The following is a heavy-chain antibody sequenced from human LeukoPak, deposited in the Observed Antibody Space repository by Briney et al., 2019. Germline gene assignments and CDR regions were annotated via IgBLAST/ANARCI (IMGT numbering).Heavy chain of an antibody. D-gene: IGHD6-13*01. Sequence: GESLKISCKGSGYSFTSYWIGWVRQIPGKGLEWMGIIYPGDSDTRYSPSFQGQVTISADKSISTAYLQWSSLKASDTAMYYCARRPAAAGTEGYYYYYGMDVWGQGTTVTVSS. CDR2: IYPGDSDT. CDR3: ARRPAAAGTEGYYYYYGMDV. V-gene: IGHV5-51*01. J-gene: IGHJ6*02. CDR1: GYSFTSYW.